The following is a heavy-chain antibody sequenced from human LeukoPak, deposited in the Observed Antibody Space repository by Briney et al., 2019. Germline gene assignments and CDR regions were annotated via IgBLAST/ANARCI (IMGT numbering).Heavy chain of an antibody. J-gene: IGHJ4*02. V-gene: IGHV3-9*01. CDR3: AKGGFGELLISSGFDY. CDR2: ISWNNGVI. CDR1: GFTFDDYA. D-gene: IGHD3-10*01. Sequence: GGSLRLSCAASGFTFDDYAMHWVRQAPGKGLEWVSGISWNNGVIGYADSVKGRFTISRDNAKNSLYLQMNSLRAEDTALYYCAKGGFGELLISSGFDYWGQGTLVTVSS.